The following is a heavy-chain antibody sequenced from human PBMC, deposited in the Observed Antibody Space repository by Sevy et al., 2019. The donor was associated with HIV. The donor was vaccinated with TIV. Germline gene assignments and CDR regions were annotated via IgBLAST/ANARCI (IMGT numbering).Heavy chain of an antibody. CDR1: GFTFSNYN. J-gene: IGHJ4*02. D-gene: IGHD1-26*01. V-gene: IGHV3-21*01. CDR2: ITGSSNYI. CDR3: ARDFPVGTTSTFDY. Sequence: GGSLRLSCAASGFTFSNYNMNWVRQAPGKGLEWVSSITGSSNYIYYADSLKGRFTASRDNAKNSLYLQMNSLRAEDTDVYYCARDFPVGTTSTFDYWGQGTLVTVSS.